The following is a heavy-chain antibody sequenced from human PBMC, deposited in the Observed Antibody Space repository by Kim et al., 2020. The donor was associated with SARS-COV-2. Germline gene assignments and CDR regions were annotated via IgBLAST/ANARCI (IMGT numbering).Heavy chain of an antibody. CDR2: INHSGST. J-gene: IGHJ4*01. Sequence: SETLSLTCAVYGGSFSGYYWSWIRQPPGKGLEWIGEINHSGSTNYNPSLKSRVTISVDTSKNQFSLKLSSVTAADTAVYYCARGNLEYGVSNFDYWGQEPWSPSPQ. V-gene: IGHV4-34*01. CDR1: GGSFSGYY. D-gene: IGHD4-17*01. CDR3: ARGNLEYGVSNFDY.